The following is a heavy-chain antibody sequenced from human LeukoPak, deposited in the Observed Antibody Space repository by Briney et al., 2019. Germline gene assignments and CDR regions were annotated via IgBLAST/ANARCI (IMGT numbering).Heavy chain of an antibody. V-gene: IGHV3-23*01. CDR2: ISDSGGST. CDR1: GFTLCSYA. J-gene: IGHJ4*02. D-gene: IGHD1-26*01. Sequence: GGALRLSFAASGFTLCSYAMRWGRQAPGEGVEWVSAISDSGGSTYYADSVKGRFTISRDNSKNTLYLQMNSLRAEDTAIYYCAKGGSWWELLWGQGTLVTVSS. CDR3: AKGGSWWELL.